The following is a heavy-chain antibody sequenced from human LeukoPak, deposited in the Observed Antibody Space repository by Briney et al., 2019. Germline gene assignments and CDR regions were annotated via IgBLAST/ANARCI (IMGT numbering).Heavy chain of an antibody. CDR3: AIAPSGWNLY. J-gene: IGHJ4*02. V-gene: IGHV3-7*01. Sequence: GGSLRLSCADSGFTFSSYWMSWVRQAPGKRLEWVANIKEDGSKKYYVDSVKGRFTISRDNAKNSLYLQMNSLRAEDTAVYYCAIAPSGWNLYWGQGTLVTVSS. D-gene: IGHD6-19*01. CDR2: IKEDGSKK. CDR1: GFTFSSYW.